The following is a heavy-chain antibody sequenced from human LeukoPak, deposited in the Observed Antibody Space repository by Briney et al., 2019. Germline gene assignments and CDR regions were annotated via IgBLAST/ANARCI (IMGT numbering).Heavy chain of an antibody. V-gene: IGHV1/OR15-1*01. Sequence: ASVKVSCKASGYIFTDYYMHWVRQAPGQELGWMGRINPNSGGTNYAQKFQGRVTMTRDTSISTAYTELSSLRSEDTATYYCARGRRSSLAAAGIYGYWGQGTLVTVSS. CDR1: GYIFTDYY. J-gene: IGHJ4*02. CDR2: INPNSGGT. D-gene: IGHD6-13*01. CDR3: ARGRRSSLAAAGIYGY.